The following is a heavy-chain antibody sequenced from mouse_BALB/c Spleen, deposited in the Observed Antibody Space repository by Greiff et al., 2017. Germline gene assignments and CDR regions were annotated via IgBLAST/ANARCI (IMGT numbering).Heavy chain of an antibody. V-gene: IGHV1S41*01. Sequence: DLVKPGASVKLSCKASGYTFTSYWINWIKQRPGQGLEWIGRIAPGSGSTYYNEMFKGKATLTVDTSSSTAYIQLSSLSSEDSAVYFCSRGGYDYFYAMDYWGQGTSVTVSS. J-gene: IGHJ4*01. D-gene: IGHD2-4*01. CDR3: SRGGYDYFYAMDY. CDR2: IAPGSGST. CDR1: GYTFTSYW.